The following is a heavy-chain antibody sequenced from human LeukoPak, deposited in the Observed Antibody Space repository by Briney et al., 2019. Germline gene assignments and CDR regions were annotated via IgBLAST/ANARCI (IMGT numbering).Heavy chain of an antibody. CDR1: GYTFTGYY. J-gene: IGHJ4*02. CDR3: ASSSGWYTPLFDY. V-gene: IGHV1-2*02. D-gene: IGHD6-19*01. Sequence: ASVKVSCKASGYTFTGYYMHWVRQAPGQGLEWMGWINPNSGGTNYAQKFQGRVTMTRDTSISTAYMELSRLRSDDTAVYYCASSSGWYTPLFDYWGQGTLFTVSS. CDR2: INPNSGGT.